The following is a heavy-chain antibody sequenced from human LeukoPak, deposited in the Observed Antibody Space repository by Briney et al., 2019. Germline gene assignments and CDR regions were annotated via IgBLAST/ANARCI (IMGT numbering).Heavy chain of an antibody. V-gene: IGHV5-51*01. D-gene: IGHD4-23*01. J-gene: IGHJ6*02. CDR1: GYSFTSYW. CDR3: AGGGSRGGGMEV. CDR2: IYRGDSET. Sequence: SLKISCQGSGYSFTSYWIGWVRQMPGQGLDWIGIIYRGDSETRHSPSFQGQVNNSADQSISTAYLQCSSLQASETAMYYCAGGGSRGGGMEVWGQGTTVTVSS.